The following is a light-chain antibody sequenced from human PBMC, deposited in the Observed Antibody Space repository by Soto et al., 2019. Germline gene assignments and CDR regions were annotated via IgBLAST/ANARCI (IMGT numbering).Light chain of an antibody. CDR3: QQYQTYSRT. CDR2: DGS. V-gene: IGKV1-5*01. CDR1: QSINTW. Sequence: DIQMTQSPSTVSASVGDRITITCRASQSINTWLAWYRQRPGEAPQLLIYDGSTLATGVPSRVIGSGSGTDFTRTISSLQPDDFATFYCQQYQTYSRTFGQGTKVEVK. J-gene: IGKJ1*01.